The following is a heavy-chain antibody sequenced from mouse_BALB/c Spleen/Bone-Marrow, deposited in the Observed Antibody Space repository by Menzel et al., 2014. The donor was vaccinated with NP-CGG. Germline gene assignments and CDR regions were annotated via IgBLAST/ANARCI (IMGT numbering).Heavy chain of an antibody. J-gene: IGHJ2*01. CDR1: GFSLTSFG. CDR2: IWAGGST. D-gene: IGHD1-1*01. Sequence: VQLVESGPGLVPPSESLSITCTASGFSLTSFGVNWVRQPPGKGLEWVELIWAGGSTNYYSALMSRMSIRRDNSKSQVFLKMNSLRTDDTAMYYCARSCGSNYFDYWGQGTTLTVSS. V-gene: IGHV2-9*02. CDR3: ARSCGSNYFDY.